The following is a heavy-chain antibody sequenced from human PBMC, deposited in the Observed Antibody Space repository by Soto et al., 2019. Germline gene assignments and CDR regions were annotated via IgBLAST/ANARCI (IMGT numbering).Heavy chain of an antibody. CDR3: ARHLSSGYYFDY. V-gene: IGHV4-59*08. J-gene: IGHJ4*02. D-gene: IGHD3-22*01. CDR2: IYYSGST. CDR1: GGSISSYY. Sequence: SETLSLTCTVSGGSISSYYWSWIRQPPGKGLEWIGYIYYSGSTNYNPSLKSRVTISVDTSKNQFSLKLSSVTAADTAVYYCARHLSSGYYFDYWGQGTLVTVSS.